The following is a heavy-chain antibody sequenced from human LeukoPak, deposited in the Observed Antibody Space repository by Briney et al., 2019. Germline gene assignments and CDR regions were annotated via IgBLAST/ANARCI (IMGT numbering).Heavy chain of an antibody. CDR1: GDSISTSSYY. Sequence: SETLSLTCSVSGDSISTSSYYWGWIGQPPGKGLEWIGTIYYSGSTYYNPSLTSRVTISVDTSKNQFSLKLSSVTAADTAVYYCARHKDYYYSYMDVWGKGTTVTISS. V-gene: IGHV4-39*01. CDR3: ARHKDYYYSYMDV. J-gene: IGHJ6*03. CDR2: IYYSGST.